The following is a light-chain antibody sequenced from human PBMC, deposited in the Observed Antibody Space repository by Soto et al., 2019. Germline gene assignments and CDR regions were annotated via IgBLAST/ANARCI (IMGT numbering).Light chain of an antibody. CDR1: NIGSKS. V-gene: IGLV3-21*02. J-gene: IGLJ1*01. CDR2: DDS. Sequence: SYELTQPPSVSVAPGQTARITCGGNNIGSKSVHWYQQKPGQAPVLVVSDDSDRPSGIPERFSGSSSGNTATLTISWVEAGDEADYFCQVWDSSSYHRVFGAGTKVTVL. CDR3: QVWDSSSYHRV.